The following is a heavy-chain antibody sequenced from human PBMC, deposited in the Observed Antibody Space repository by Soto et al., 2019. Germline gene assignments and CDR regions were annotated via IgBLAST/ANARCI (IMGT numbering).Heavy chain of an antibody. CDR1: GYTFTDYY. CDR3: SREPRPTDYSGKWFDFDY. Sequence: ASVKVSCKTSGYTFTDYYLHWVRQAPGQGLEWMGWVNSKSGGTNYAQKFQGRVLMIRGTSLNTAYMNLNSLSSDDTAVYYCSREPRPTDYSGKWFDFDYWGLGTLVTVSS. CDR2: VNSKSGGT. J-gene: IGHJ4*02. V-gene: IGHV1-2*02. D-gene: IGHD1-26*01.